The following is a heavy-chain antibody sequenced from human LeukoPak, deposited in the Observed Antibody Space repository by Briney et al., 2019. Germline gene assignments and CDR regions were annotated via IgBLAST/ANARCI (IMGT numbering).Heavy chain of an antibody. J-gene: IGHJ2*01. D-gene: IGHD6-19*01. V-gene: IGHV1-69*04. CDR3: AREAPGIAVASTPTGYFDL. CDR2: IIPIFGIA. CDR1: GGTFSSYA. Sequence: GASVKVSCKASGGTFSSYAISWVRQAPGQGLEWMGRIIPIFGIANYAQKFQGRVTITADKSTSTAYMELSSLRSEDTAVYYCAREAPGIAVASTPTGYFDLWGRGTLVTVSS.